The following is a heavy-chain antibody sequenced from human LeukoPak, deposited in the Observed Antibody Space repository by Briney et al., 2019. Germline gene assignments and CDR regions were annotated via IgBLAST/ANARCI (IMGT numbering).Heavy chain of an antibody. CDR3: ARDRLLWFGGLDF. D-gene: IGHD3-10*01. J-gene: IGHJ4*02. Sequence: PSETLSLTCAVYGGSFSGYYWSWIRQPPGKGLEWIGEINHSGSTNYNPSLKSRVTISVDMSKNQISLKLSSVAAADTAVYYCARDRLLWFGGLDFWGQGTLVIVSS. CDR1: GGSFSGYY. CDR2: INHSGST. V-gene: IGHV4-34*01.